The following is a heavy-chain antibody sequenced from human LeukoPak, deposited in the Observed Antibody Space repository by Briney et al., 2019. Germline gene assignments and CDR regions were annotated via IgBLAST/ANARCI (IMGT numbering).Heavy chain of an antibody. Sequence: PGGSLTLSCAASGXSFSNYGMSWFRQAPGKGREWVSTINTRADETHYADSVRGRFTIFRDNSKSTLALHMSNLRVEDTAVYYCERDPSDYEWQRGWYRDFWGRGSQVTVSS. J-gene: IGHJ4*01. CDR1: GXSFSNYG. D-gene: IGHD6-19*01. CDR3: ERDPSDYEWQRGWYRDF. V-gene: IGHV3-23*01. CDR2: INTRADET.